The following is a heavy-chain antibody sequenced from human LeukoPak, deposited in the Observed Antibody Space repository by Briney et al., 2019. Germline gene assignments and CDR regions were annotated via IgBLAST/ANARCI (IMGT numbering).Heavy chain of an antibody. CDR2: INPNSGGT. D-gene: IGHD6-13*01. V-gene: IGHV1-2*04. CDR3: ARDYSRSCLDY. J-gene: IGHJ4*02. Sequence: ASVKVSCKTSGYTFTGYYMHWVRQAPGQGLEWMGWINPNSGGTNYAQKFQGWVTMTRDTSISTAYMELSRLRSDDTAVYYCARDYSRSCLDYWGQGTLVTVSS. CDR1: GYTFTGYY.